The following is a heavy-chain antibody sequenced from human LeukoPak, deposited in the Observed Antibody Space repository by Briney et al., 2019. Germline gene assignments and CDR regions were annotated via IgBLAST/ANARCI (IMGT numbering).Heavy chain of an antibody. CDR3: AREGMVRGVIIN. CDR1: GFTFSSYS. CDR2: ISSSSSYI. Sequence: TGGSLRLSCAASGFTFSSYSMNWVRQAPGKGLDWVSSISSSSSYIYYADSVKGRFTISRDNAKNSLYLQMNSLRAEDTAVYYCAREGMVRGVIINWGQGTLVTVSS. J-gene: IGHJ4*02. D-gene: IGHD3-10*01. V-gene: IGHV3-21*01.